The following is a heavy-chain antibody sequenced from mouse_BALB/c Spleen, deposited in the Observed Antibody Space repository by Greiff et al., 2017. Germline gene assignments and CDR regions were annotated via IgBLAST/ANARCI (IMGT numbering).Heavy chain of an antibody. CDR1: GFTFSSYA. V-gene: IGHV5-6-5*01. CDR2: ISSGGST. J-gene: IGHJ3*01. CDR3: ARGEDSFAY. Sequence: DVMLVESGGGLVKPGGSLKLSCAASGFTFSSYAMSWVRQTPEKRLEWVASISSGGSTYYPDSVKGRFTISRDNARNILYLQMSSLRSEDTAMYYCARGEDSFAYWGQGTLVTVSA.